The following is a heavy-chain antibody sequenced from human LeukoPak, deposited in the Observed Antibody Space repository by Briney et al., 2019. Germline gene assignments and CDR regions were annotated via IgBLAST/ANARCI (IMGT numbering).Heavy chain of an antibody. CDR3: ARVIVVVPATRLRGNWFDP. CDR2: IYYSGNT. CDR1: GGSISSSSYY. Sequence: SETLSLTCTVSGGSISSSSYYWGWIRQPPGKGLEWIGSIYYSGNTYYNPSLKSRATISVDKSKNQFSLKLSSVTAADTAVYYCARVIVVVPATRLRGNWFDPWGQGTLVTVSS. J-gene: IGHJ5*02. V-gene: IGHV4-39*07. D-gene: IGHD2-2*01.